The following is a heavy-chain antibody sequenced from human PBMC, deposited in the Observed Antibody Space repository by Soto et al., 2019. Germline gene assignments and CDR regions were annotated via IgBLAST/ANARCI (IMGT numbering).Heavy chain of an antibody. J-gene: IGHJ6*02. Sequence: PSETLSLTCTVSGDSISSSNYFWGWIRQPPGKGLEWIGTIFYSGSTYYNPSLKSRVTISVDTSKNQFSLKLSSVTAADTAVYYCARPQLYSSSLAANYYYGMDVWGQGSTVTVSS. CDR1: GDSISSSNYF. CDR2: IFYSGST. V-gene: IGHV4-39*01. CDR3: ARPQLYSSSLAANYYYGMDV. D-gene: IGHD6-6*01.